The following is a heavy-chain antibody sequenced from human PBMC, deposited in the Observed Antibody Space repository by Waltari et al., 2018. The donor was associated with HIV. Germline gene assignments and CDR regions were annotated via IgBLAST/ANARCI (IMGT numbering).Heavy chain of an antibody. J-gene: IGHJ3*01. V-gene: IGHV4-39*01. Sequence: QLQLQESGPGLVKPSETLSLPCSLSVASINRTTYYWGCIRQPPGKGRAWIGNIYYSGNTYQNPSRKSRVTISVDTSKDHFSLKLSSVTAADTALYYCARHDYDFWSGSNAFDFWGQGTMVTVSS. CDR1: VASINRTTYY. D-gene: IGHD3-3*01. CDR3: ARHDYDFWSGSNAFDF. CDR2: IYYSGNT.